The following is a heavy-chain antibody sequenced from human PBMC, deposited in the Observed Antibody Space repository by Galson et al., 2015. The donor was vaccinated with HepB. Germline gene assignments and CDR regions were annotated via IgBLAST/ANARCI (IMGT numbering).Heavy chain of an antibody. D-gene: IGHD6-19*01. J-gene: IGHJ6*02. V-gene: IGHV3-9*01. CDR1: GFTFDDYA. CDR3: AKGLDSSGQYYYGMDV. Sequence: SLRLSCAASGFTFDDYAMHWVRQAPGKGLEWVSGISWNSGSIGYADSVKSRFTISRDNAKNSLYLQMNSLRAEDTALYYCAKGLDSSGQYYYGMDVWGQGTTVTVSS. CDR2: ISWNSGSI.